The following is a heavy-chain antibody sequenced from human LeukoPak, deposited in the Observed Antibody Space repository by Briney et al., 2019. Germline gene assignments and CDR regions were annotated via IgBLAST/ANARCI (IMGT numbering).Heavy chain of an antibody. CDR2: ISYDGSNK. D-gene: IGHD5-12*01. Sequence: PGRSLRLSCAASGFTFSSYAMHWVRQAPGKGLEGVAVISYDGSNKYYADSVKGRFTISRDNSKNTLYLQMNSLRAEDTAVYYCARDKLATPLDYWGQGTLVTVSS. J-gene: IGHJ4*02. V-gene: IGHV3-30*04. CDR1: GFTFSSYA. CDR3: ARDKLATPLDY.